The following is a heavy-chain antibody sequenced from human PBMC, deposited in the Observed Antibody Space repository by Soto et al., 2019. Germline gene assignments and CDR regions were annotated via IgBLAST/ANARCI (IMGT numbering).Heavy chain of an antibody. V-gene: IGHV3-13*01. D-gene: IGHD4-17*01. CDR3: AKGGRDYGAYASPDAFDI. CDR2: IGTAGDT. Sequence: PGGSLRLSCAASGFTFSSYDMHWVRQATGKGLEWVSAIGTAGDTYYPGSVKGRFTISRENAKNTVNLQMNSLSVDDTATYFCAKGGRDYGAYASPDAFDIWGQGTMVTVSS. J-gene: IGHJ3*02. CDR1: GFTFSSYD.